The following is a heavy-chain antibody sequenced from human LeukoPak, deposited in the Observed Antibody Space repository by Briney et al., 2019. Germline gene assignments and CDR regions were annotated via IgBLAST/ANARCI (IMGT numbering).Heavy chain of an antibody. J-gene: IGHJ4*02. Sequence: GASVKVSCKASGYTFTGYYMHWVRQAPGQGLEWMGWINPNSGGTNYAQKFQGRVTMTRDTSISTAYMELSRLRSDDTAVYYCARDRSHYYGSGTLPAGDYWGQGTLVTVSS. D-gene: IGHD3-10*01. CDR1: GYTFTGYY. CDR3: ARDRSHYYGSGTLPAGDY. CDR2: INPNSGGT. V-gene: IGHV1-2*02.